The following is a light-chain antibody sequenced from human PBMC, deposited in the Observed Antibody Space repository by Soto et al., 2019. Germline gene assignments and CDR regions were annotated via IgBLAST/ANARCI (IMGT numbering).Light chain of an antibody. CDR3: QQYNSYST. J-gene: IGKJ2*01. CDR2: DAS. Sequence: DIQMTQSPSTLSASVGDRVTITCRASQSISSWLAWYQQKPGKAPKLLIYDASSLESGVPSRFSGSGSGTEFTLTISSPQPDDFATYYCQQYNSYSTVGQGTKLEIK. V-gene: IGKV1-5*01. CDR1: QSISSW.